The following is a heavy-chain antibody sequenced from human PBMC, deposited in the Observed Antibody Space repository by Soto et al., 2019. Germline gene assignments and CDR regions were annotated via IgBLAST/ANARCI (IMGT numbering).Heavy chain of an antibody. CDR2: IIPIFGTA. J-gene: IGHJ4*02. CDR1: GGTFSSYA. Sequence: QVQLVQSGAEVKKPGSSVKVSCKASGGTFSSYAISCVRQAPGQGLDWMGGIIPIFGTANYAQKFQGRVTITADESTSTAYMELSSLRSEDTAVYYCARESRYCSGGSCYFLPGIDYWGQGTLVTVSS. V-gene: IGHV1-69*12. CDR3: ARESRYCSGGSCYFLPGIDY. D-gene: IGHD2-15*01.